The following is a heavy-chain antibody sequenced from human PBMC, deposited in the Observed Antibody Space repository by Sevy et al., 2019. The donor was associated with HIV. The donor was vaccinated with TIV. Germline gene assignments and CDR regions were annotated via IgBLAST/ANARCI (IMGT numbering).Heavy chain of an antibody. D-gene: IGHD5-18*01. CDR2: MKEDGSER. CDR3: VREGVGGYSYSLDC. CDR1: VFTFSSYW. Sequence: GGSLRLSCAASVFTFSSYWMSWVRQAPGNGLEWVATMKEDGSERNYVDSVKGRFTISRDNAKNSLYLQMNSLRAEDTAVYYCVREGVGGYSYSLDCWGHGTLVTVSS. J-gene: IGHJ4*01. V-gene: IGHV3-7*01.